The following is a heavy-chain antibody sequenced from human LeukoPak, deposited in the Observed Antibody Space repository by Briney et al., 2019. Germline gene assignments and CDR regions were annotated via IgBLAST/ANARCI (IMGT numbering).Heavy chain of an antibody. CDR2: IYYSGGSK. Sequence: PAGSLRLSCAASGVTFSSYAMSWIRQPPGKGLEWVGAIYYSGGSKYYADSMNGRSTFFRANSKNSLHLQMNSLRAEDTAVYYCAKDSRKYYDILTGYDSLGGYYFDYWGQGTLVTVSS. V-gene: IGHV3-23*01. CDR1: GVTFSSYA. J-gene: IGHJ4*02. CDR3: AKDSRKYYDILTGYDSLGGYYFDY. D-gene: IGHD3-9*01.